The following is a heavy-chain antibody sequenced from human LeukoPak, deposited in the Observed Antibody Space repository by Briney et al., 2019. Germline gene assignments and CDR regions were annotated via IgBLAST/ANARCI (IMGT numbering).Heavy chain of an antibody. CDR3: ARGQSPFWSGYYWPTDP. J-gene: IGHJ5*02. CDR1: GYTFTSYD. V-gene: IGHV1-8*01. D-gene: IGHD3-3*01. CDR2: MNPNSGNT. Sequence: ASVTVSYKASGYTFTSYDINWVGQATGQGLEWMGWMNPNSGNTGYAQKFQGRVTMTRNTSISTAYMELSSLRSEDTAVYYCARGQSPFWSGYYWPTDPWGQGTLVTVSS.